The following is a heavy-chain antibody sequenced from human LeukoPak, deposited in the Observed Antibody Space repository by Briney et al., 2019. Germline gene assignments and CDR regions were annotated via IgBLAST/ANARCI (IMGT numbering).Heavy chain of an antibody. D-gene: IGHD3-10*01. J-gene: IGHJ4*02. CDR2: IYYSGST. CDR3: ARGPIGGRSYFDY. V-gene: IGHV4-59*01. CDR1: GGSISSYY. Sequence: PSETLSLTCTVSGGSISSYYWSWIRQPPGKGLEWIGYIYYSGSTNYNPSLKSRVTISVDTSKNQSSLKLSSVTAADTAVYYCARGPIGGRSYFDYWGQGTLVTVSS.